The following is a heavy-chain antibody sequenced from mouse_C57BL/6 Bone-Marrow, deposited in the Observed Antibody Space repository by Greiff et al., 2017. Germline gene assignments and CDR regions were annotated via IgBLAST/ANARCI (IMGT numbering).Heavy chain of an antibody. CDR1: GFTFSSYA. J-gene: IGHJ1*03. CDR2: ISDGGSYT. V-gene: IGHV5-4*03. D-gene: IGHD1-1*01. CDR3: ARGVYYGSSYGWYFDV. Sequence: DVKLQESGGGLVKPGGSLKLSCAASGFTFSSYAMSWVRQTPEKRLEWVATISDGGSYTYYPDNVKGRFTISRDNAKNNLYLQMSHLKSEDTAMYYCARGVYYGSSYGWYFDVWGTGTTVTVSS.